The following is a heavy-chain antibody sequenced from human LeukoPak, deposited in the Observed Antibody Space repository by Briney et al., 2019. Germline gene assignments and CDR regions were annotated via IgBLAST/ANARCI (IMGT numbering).Heavy chain of an antibody. CDR1: GGSISSGGYY. D-gene: IGHD5-24*01. CDR2: IYYSGST. CDR3: AREEMATITFPDY. Sequence: SQTLSLTCTVSGGSISSGGYYWSWIRQHPGKGLEWIGYIYYSGSTYYNPSLKSRVTISVDTSKNQFSLKLSSVTAADTAVYYCAREEMATITFPDYWGQGTLVTVSS. J-gene: IGHJ4*02. V-gene: IGHV4-31*03.